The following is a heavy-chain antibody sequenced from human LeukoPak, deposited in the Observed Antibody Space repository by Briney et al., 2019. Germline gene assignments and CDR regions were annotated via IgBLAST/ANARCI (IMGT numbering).Heavy chain of an antibody. Sequence: ASVKVSCKVSGYTFTDYYMHWVQQAPGKGLEWMGLVDPEDGETIYAEKFQGRVTITADTSTDTAYIELSSLRSEDTAVYYCATGPVEMATNTLDYWGQGTLVTVSS. J-gene: IGHJ4*02. D-gene: IGHD5-24*01. CDR3: ATGPVEMATNTLDY. V-gene: IGHV1-69-2*01. CDR2: VDPEDGET. CDR1: GYTFTDYY.